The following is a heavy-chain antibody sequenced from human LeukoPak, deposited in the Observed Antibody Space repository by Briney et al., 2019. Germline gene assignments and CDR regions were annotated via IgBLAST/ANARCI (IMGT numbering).Heavy chain of an antibody. CDR1: GVIISCYA. D-gene: IGHD2/OR15-2a*01. CDR2: INGRGDNT. J-gene: IGHJ5*02. Sequence: VQPGGSLRLSCAASGVIISCYAMSWVRQAPGKGLEWVSAINGRGDNTYYADFVKGRFTISRDNSKSTVYLQMNSLRTEDTAVYYCAKDRVSPGFNWFDPWGQGTLVTVSS. CDR3: AKDRVSPGFNWFDP. V-gene: IGHV3-23*01.